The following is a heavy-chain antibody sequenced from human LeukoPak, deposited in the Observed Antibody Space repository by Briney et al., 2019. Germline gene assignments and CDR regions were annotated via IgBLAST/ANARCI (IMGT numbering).Heavy chain of an antibody. Sequence: GGSLRLSCAASGFTFSNYAMTWVRQAPGKGLEWVSGISDSGGSTYYADSVKGRFTISRDNSKNTLYLQMNSLRAEDTAVYYCAKSLSGGGYYFEYRGQGTLVTVSS. J-gene: IGHJ4*02. CDR1: GFTFSNYA. D-gene: IGHD3-10*01. CDR2: ISDSGGST. CDR3: AKSLSGGGYYFEY. V-gene: IGHV3-23*01.